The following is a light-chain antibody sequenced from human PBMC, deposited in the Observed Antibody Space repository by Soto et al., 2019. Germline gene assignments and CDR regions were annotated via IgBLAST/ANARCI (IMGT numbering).Light chain of an antibody. CDR2: GAS. CDR1: QSVSSTY. J-gene: IGKJ4*01. V-gene: IGKV3-20*01. CDR3: QQYERSPTT. Sequence: EIVLTQSPGTLSLSPGERATLSCRASQSVSSTYLAWYQQKPGRAPSLLIYGASRRASGIPDRFSGSGSGIDFTLTISRLEPEDFAVYYCQQYERSPTTFGGGTKVETK.